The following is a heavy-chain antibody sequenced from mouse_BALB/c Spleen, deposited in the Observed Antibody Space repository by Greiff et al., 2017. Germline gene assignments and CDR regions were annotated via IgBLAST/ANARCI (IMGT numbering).Heavy chain of an antibody. CDR2: INPYNGDT. D-gene: IGHD3-1*01. CDR1: GYSFTGYF. CDR3: ARGHSMDY. Sequence: EVKLQESGPELVKPGASVKISCKASGYSFTGYFMNWVMQSHGKSLEWIGRINPYNGDTFYNQKFKGKATLTVDKSSSTAHMELRSLASEDSAVYYCARGHSMDYWGQGTSVTVSS. J-gene: IGHJ4*01. V-gene: IGHV1-20*02.